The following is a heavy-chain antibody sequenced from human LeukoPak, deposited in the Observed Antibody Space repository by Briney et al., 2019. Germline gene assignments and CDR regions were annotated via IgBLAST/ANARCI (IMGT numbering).Heavy chain of an antibody. CDR3: ARHLYDDGNFFDY. Sequence: SETLSLTCAVYGGSFSGYYWSWIRQPPGKGLEWIGEINHSGSTNYNPSLKSRVTISVDTSKNQFSLKLNSVTAADTAVYFCARHLYDDGNFFDYWGQGTLVTVSS. J-gene: IGHJ4*02. D-gene: IGHD2-8*01. CDR2: INHSGST. CDR1: GGSFSGYY. V-gene: IGHV4-34*01.